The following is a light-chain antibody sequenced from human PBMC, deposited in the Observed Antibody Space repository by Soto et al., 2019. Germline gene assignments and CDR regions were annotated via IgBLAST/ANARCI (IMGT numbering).Light chain of an antibody. CDR3: QQYGSSPYT. CDR1: QSATSSY. Sequence: EIVLTQSPGTLSLSPGERGTLSCRASQSATSSYLAWYQQKPGQAPRLLIYGASSRATGIPDRFSGSGSGTDFTLTISRLEPEDFAVYYCQQYGSSPYTFGQGTKLEIK. J-gene: IGKJ2*01. CDR2: GAS. V-gene: IGKV3-20*01.